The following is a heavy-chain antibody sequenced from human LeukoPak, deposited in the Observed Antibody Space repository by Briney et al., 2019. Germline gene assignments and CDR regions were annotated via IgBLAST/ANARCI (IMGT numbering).Heavy chain of an antibody. D-gene: IGHD2-2*01. V-gene: IGHV1-18*01. CDR3: ARDLVVVPALDDY. CDR2: ISAYNGNT. CDR1: GYTFTSYG. Sequence: ASVKVSCKASGYTFTSYGISWVRQAPGQGLEWMGWISAYNGNTNYAQKLQGRVTMTTDTSTSTAYTELRSLRSDDTAVYYCARDLVVVPALDDYWGQGTLVTVSS. J-gene: IGHJ4*02.